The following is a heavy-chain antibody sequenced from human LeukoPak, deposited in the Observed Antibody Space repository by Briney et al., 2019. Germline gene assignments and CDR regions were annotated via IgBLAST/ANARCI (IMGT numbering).Heavy chain of an antibody. CDR3: AKGVQLGGYYFDY. D-gene: IGHD1-1*01. CDR2: ISGSGGST. J-gene: IGHJ4*02. CDR1: GFTFSNYA. V-gene: IGHV3-23*01. Sequence: GGSLRLSCAASGFTFSNYAMNWVRQALGKGLEWVSGISGSGGSTYYADSVKGRFTISRDNPKNTLYLQMDSLRAEDTAIYYCAKGVQLGGYYFDYWGQGTLVTVSS.